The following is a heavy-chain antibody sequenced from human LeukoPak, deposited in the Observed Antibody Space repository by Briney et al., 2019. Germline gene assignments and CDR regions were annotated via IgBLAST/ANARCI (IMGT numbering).Heavy chain of an antibody. CDR1: GFTFISYS. CDR3: ASAVATTDY. V-gene: IGHV3-21*01. J-gene: IGHJ4*02. CDR2: VSGSSNYI. D-gene: IGHD5-12*01. Sequence: GGSLRLSCAASGFTFISYSMNWVRQAPGKGLEWVSSVSGSSNYIYYADSVKGRFTISRDNAKNSLYLQMNSLRAEDTAVYYCASAVATTDYWGQGTLVTVSS.